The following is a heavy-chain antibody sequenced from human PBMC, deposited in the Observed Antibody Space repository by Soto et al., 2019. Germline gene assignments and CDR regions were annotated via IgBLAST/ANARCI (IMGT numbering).Heavy chain of an antibody. CDR1: GFTFSSYS. Sequence: NPGGSLRLSCAASGFTFSSYSMNWVRQAPGKGLEWVSSISSSSSYIYYADSVKGRFTISRDNAKNSLYLQMNSLRAEDTAVYYCARSSPREMATIIRRRGYGMDVWGQGTTVTVSS. CDR2: ISSSSSYI. CDR3: ARSSPREMATIIRRRGYGMDV. D-gene: IGHD5-12*01. J-gene: IGHJ6*02. V-gene: IGHV3-21*01.